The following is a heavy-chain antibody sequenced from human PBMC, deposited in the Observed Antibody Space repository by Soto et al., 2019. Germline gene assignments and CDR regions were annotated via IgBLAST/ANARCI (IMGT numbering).Heavy chain of an antibody. CDR2: IYYSGST. Sequence: SETLSLTCTVSGGSISSYYWSWIRQPPGKGREWIGYIYYSGSTNYNPSLKSRVTISVDTSKNQFSLKLSSVTAADTAVYYCARGKYYYDSSGYYYWYFDLWGRGTLVTVSS. V-gene: IGHV4-59*08. CDR3: ARGKYYYDSSGYYYWYFDL. D-gene: IGHD3-22*01. J-gene: IGHJ2*01. CDR1: GGSISSYY.